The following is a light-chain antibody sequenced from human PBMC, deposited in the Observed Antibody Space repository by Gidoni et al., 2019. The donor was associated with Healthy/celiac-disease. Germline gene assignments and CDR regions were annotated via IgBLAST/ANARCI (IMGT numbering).Light chain of an antibody. Sequence: MTQSPSSRSASVGDRVTITCRASQGIRNDLGWYQQKPGKAPKLLIYAASSLQSGVPSRLSGSGXGTDXTXTISSXQPXXFAXXXCLQXYNXXXTFXXXTKVEIK. CDR3: LQXYNXXXT. CDR1: QGIRND. CDR2: AAS. V-gene: IGKV1-6*01. J-gene: IGKJ1*01.